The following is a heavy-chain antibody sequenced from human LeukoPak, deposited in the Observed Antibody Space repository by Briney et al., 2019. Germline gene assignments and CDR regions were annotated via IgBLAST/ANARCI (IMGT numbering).Heavy chain of an antibody. Sequence: AGRSLRLSCAASGFTFSSYGMPWVRQAPGKGLEWVAVISYDGSNKYYADSVKGRFTISRDNSKNTLYLQMNSLRAEDTAVYYCAKDRGRGPVAGKRLSSDAFDIWGQGTMVTVSS. CDR1: GFTFSSYG. J-gene: IGHJ3*02. D-gene: IGHD6-19*01. CDR3: AKDRGRGPVAGKRLSSDAFDI. V-gene: IGHV3-30*18. CDR2: ISYDGSNK.